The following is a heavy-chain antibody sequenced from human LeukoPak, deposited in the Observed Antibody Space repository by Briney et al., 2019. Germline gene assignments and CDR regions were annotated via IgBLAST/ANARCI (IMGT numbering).Heavy chain of an antibody. CDR1: GFTFSSYE. CDR3: ARDQGGYYFDY. J-gene: IGHJ4*02. CDR2: ITGSGSTI. D-gene: IGHD3-16*01. V-gene: IGHV3-48*03. Sequence: GGSLRLSCAASGFTFSSYEMNWVRQAPGKGLEWVSYITGSGSTIYYADSVKGRFTISRDNAKNSLYLQMNSLRAEDTAVYYCARDQGGYYFDYWGQGTLVTVSS.